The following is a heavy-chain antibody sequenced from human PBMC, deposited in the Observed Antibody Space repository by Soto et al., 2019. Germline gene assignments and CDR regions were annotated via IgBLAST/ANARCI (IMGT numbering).Heavy chain of an antibody. CDR3: TRASSALSYGMDV. CDR2: IYSGGSR. V-gene: IGHV3-66*01. Sequence: EVQLVESGGGLVQPGGSLRLSCAASEFTVSSNYMSWVRQAPGKGLEWVSVIYSGGSRSYADSVKGRLTISRDNSENTLYLQMNSLRAEDTAVYYCTRASSALSYGMDVWGQGTTVTVSS. J-gene: IGHJ6*02. CDR1: EFTVSSNY. D-gene: IGHD6-6*01.